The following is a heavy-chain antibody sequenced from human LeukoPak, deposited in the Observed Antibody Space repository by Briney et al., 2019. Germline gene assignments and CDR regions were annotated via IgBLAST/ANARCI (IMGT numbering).Heavy chain of an antibody. CDR2: IKSKTDGGTT. CDR1: GFTFSDAW. CDR3: ARYYGDSGSQYYFDY. D-gene: IGHD3-22*01. J-gene: IGHJ4*02. Sequence: GGSLRLSCAASGFTFSDAWMSWVRQAPGKGLEWVGRIKSKTDGGTTDYAAPVKGRFTISRDDSKNTLYLQRNSLKIEDTAVYYCARYYGDSGSQYYFDYWGQGTLVTVSS. V-gene: IGHV3-15*01.